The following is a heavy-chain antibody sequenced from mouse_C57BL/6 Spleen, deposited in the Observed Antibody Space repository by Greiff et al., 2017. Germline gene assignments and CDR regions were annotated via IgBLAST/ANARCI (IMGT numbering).Heavy chain of an antibody. Sequence: QVQLQQSGTELVKPGASVKLSCKASGYTFTSYWMHWVKQRPGQGLEWIGNINPSNGGTNYNEKFKSKATLTVDKSSSTAYMQLSSLTSEDSAVYYCAREGMVTTRGYAMDYWGQGTSVTVSS. CDR3: AREGMVTTRGYAMDY. D-gene: IGHD2-2*01. CDR1: GYTFTSYW. J-gene: IGHJ4*01. V-gene: IGHV1-53*01. CDR2: INPSNGGT.